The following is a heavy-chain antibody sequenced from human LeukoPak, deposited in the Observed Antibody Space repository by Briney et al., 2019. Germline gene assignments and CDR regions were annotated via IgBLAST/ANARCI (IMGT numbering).Heavy chain of an antibody. CDR3: ASPSIAVAANGEAFDI. Sequence: PGRSLRLSCAAAGFTFSSYSMNSVRQATGKGLELFSSISSSSSYIYYADSVKGRFTISRDSAKKSLYLQMNSLRAEDTAVYYCASPSIAVAANGEAFDIWGQGTMVTVSS. CDR1: GFTFSSYS. V-gene: IGHV3-21*01. CDR2: ISSSSSYI. D-gene: IGHD6-19*01. J-gene: IGHJ3*02.